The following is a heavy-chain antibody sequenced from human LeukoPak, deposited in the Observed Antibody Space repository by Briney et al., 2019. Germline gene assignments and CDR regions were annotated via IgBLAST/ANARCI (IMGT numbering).Heavy chain of an antibody. D-gene: IGHD2-2*01. CDR3: ARELASPGAFDI. CDR1: GGSISSYS. V-gene: IGHV4-4*07. CDR2: IYTRGTT. J-gene: IGHJ3*02. Sequence: PSETLSLTCTVSGGSISSYSWSWIRQPAGKGLEWIGRIYTRGTTSYNPSLQSRVTMSVDTSKNQFSLKVPSVTAADTAVYYCARELASPGAFDIWGQGTMVTVSS.